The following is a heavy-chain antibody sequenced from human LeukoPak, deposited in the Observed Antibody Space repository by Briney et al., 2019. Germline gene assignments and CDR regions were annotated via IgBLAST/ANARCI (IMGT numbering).Heavy chain of an antibody. CDR1: GGSISSGGYS. V-gene: IGHV4-30-2*01. CDR3: AGVSATEGMDV. Sequence: PSETLSLTCAVSGGSISSGGYSWSWIRQPPGKGLEWIGYIYHSGSTYYNPSLKSRVTISVDRSKNQFSLKLSSVTAADTAVYYCAGVSATEGMDVWGQGTTVTVSS. J-gene: IGHJ6*02. D-gene: IGHD6-25*01. CDR2: IYHSGST.